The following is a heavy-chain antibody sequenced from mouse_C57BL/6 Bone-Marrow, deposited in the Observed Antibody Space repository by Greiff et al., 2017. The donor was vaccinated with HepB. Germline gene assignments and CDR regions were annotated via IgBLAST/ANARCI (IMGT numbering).Heavy chain of an antibody. V-gene: IGHV1-54*01. D-gene: IGHD2-12*01. Sequence: VMLVESGAELVRPGTSVKVSCKASGYAFTNYLIEWVKQRPGQGLEWIGVINPGSGGTNYNEKFKGKATLTADKSSSTAYMQLSSLTSEGSAVYFCARSHYSDCDYYAVDYWDQGTAVTVTS. J-gene: IGHJ4*01. CDR2: INPGSGGT. CDR1: GYAFTNYL. CDR3: ARSHYSDCDYYAVDY.